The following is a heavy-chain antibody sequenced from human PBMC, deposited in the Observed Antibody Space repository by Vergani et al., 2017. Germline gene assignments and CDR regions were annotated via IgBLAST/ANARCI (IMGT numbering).Heavy chain of an antibody. V-gene: IGHV3-11*01. J-gene: IGHJ4*02. Sequence: QVQLVESGGGLVKPGGSLRLSCAASGFTFSDYYMSWIRQAPGQGLEWVSDISSSVSTIYYADAVKGRFTITRDNATNSLYLQMNSLRTEDTAVYYCASDNHYDSSDYWGQGTLVTVSS. CDR2: ISSSVSTI. CDR1: GFTFSDYY. D-gene: IGHD3-22*01. CDR3: ASDNHYDSSDY.